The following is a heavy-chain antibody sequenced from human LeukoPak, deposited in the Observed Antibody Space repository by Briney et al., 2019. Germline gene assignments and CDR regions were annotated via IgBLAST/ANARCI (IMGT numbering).Heavy chain of an antibody. V-gene: IGHV3-21*01. Sequence: TGGSLRLSCAASGFTFNNYNMNWVRQAPGKGLEWVSSISDSSSYIYYADSVRGRFTISRDNAKNSLYLQMNSLRAEDTAVYYCARADLSGSYFHPHFLDYWGQGTLVTVSS. CDR2: ISDSSSYI. CDR1: GFTFNNYN. D-gene: IGHD1-26*01. J-gene: IGHJ4*02. CDR3: ARADLSGSYFHPHFLDY.